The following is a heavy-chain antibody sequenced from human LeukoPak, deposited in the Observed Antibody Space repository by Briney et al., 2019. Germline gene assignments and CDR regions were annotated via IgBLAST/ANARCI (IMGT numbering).Heavy chain of an antibody. J-gene: IGHJ4*02. CDR2: IYYSGST. Sequence: SQTLSLTCTVSGGSISSGGYYWSWIRQHPGKGLEWIGYIYYSGSTYYNPSLKSRVTISVDTSKNQFSLKLSSVTAADTAVYYCAREAHNFWSGYYRYWGQGTLVTVSS. V-gene: IGHV4-31*03. CDR3: AREAHNFWSGYYRY. CDR1: GGSISSGGYY. D-gene: IGHD3-3*01.